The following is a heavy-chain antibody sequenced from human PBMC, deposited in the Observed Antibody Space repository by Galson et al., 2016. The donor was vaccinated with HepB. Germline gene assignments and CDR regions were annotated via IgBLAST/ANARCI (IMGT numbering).Heavy chain of an antibody. V-gene: IGHV3-21*04. J-gene: IGHJ4*02. CDR3: AKDSNNWSFDY. D-gene: IGHD1-1*01. CDR2: ISSSSSYI. Sequence: SLRLSCAASGFTFSSYSMNCVRQAPGKGLEWVSSISSSSSYIYYADSVKGRFTISRDTSTGTFYLELTSLRSGDTAIYFCAKDSNNWSFDYCGQGTLVTVSS. CDR1: GFTFSSYS.